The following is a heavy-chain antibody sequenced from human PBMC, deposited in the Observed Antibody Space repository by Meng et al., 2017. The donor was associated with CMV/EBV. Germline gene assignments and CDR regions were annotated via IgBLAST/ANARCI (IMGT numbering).Heavy chain of an antibody. J-gene: IGHJ4*02. CDR2: IYYSGST. Sequence: QGQVKGTGPGPAKASQTLSITCTGDGSSISSYYWSWIRQPTGKGLEWIGYIYYSGSTNYTPSLKSRVTISVDTSKNQFSLKLSSVTAADTAVYYCASVGSTTPYFDYWGQGTLVTVSS. CDR1: GSSISSYY. CDR3: ASVGSTTPYFDY. D-gene: IGHD2-2*01. V-gene: IGHV4-59*01.